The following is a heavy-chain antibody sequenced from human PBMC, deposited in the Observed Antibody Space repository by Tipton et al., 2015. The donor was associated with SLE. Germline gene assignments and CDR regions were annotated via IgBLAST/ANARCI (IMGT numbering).Heavy chain of an antibody. CDR1: GFTFSIYA. Sequence: RSLRLSCADSGFTFSIYAMHWVRQPPGKGLEWVAVISYDGSNKYYADSVKGRFTISRDNSKNTLYLQMNSLRAEDTAVYYCAREGDWNYVGPFGYWGQGTLVTVSS. CDR3: AREGDWNYVGPFGY. J-gene: IGHJ4*02. CDR2: ISYDGSNK. V-gene: IGHV3-30*04. D-gene: IGHD1-7*01.